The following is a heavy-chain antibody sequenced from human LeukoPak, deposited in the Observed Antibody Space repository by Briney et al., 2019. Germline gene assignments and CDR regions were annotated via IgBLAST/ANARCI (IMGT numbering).Heavy chain of an antibody. V-gene: IGHV3-7*01. CDR3: ARDGVRDGLYFDR. Sequence: GGSLRLSCAASGFTFSSYWMNWVRQAPGKGLEWVASINQDGSEKYYLDSVKGRFTISRDNAKNSLYLQMNSLGDEDMAVYSCARDGVRDGLYFDRWGQGTLVTVSS. CDR1: GFTFSSYW. D-gene: IGHD5-24*01. CDR2: INQDGSEK. J-gene: IGHJ4*02.